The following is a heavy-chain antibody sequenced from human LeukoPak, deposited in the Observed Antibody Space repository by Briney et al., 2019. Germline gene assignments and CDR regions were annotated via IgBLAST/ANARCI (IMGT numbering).Heavy chain of an antibody. CDR2: THYSGRT. CDR3: ARRLTGLPATNHFDY. J-gene: IGHJ4*02. V-gene: IGHV4-31*03. Sequence: SQTLSLTCTVSGGSITSTDYYWNWLRQRPGTGLEWIGYTHYSGRTSHNPSLKSRVTLSLDTSENQFSLRLTSATAADTAVYYCARRLTGLPATNHFDYWGQGILVTVSS. CDR1: GGSITSTDYY. D-gene: IGHD2-15*01.